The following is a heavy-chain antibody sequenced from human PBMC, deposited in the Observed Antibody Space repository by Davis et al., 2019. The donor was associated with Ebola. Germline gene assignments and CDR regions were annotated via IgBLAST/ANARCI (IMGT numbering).Heavy chain of an antibody. CDR3: ARENGFLGIDP. J-gene: IGHJ5*02. D-gene: IGHD3-3*01. Sequence: MPSETLSLTCTVSGGSISSYYWSWIRQPPGKGLEWIGYIYYSGSTNYNPSPKSRVTISVDTSKNQFSLKLSSVTAADTAVYYCARENGFLGIDPWGQGTLVTVSS. CDR1: GGSISSYY. CDR2: IYYSGST. V-gene: IGHV4-59*01.